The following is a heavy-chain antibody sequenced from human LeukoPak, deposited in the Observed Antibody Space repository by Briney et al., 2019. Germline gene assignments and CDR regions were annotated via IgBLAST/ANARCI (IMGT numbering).Heavy chain of an antibody. CDR2: ISGSGGST. V-gene: IGHV3-23*01. D-gene: IGHD6-25*01. Sequence: GGSLRLSCAASGFTLSSYGMSWVRQAPGKGLEWVSAISGSGGSTYYADSVKGRFTISRDNSKNTLYLQMSSLRTEDTAVYYCARGGAAADNRYYMDVWANGTTVIVSS. J-gene: IGHJ6*03. CDR3: ARGGAAADNRYYMDV. CDR1: GFTLSSYG.